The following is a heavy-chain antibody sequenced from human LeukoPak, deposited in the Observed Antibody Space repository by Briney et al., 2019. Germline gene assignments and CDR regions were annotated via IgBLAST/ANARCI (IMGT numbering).Heavy chain of an antibody. CDR1: NYSISSDYS. Sequence: SETLSLTCTVSNYSISSDYSWSWIRQPPGKGLEWIGEINHSGGANYNPSLKSRVTISADTSKSQFSLKLGSVTAADTAVYYCARVPLRFLEPFDYWGQGTLVTVSS. CDR3: ARVPLRFLEPFDY. D-gene: IGHD3-3*01. CDR2: INHSGGA. J-gene: IGHJ4*02. V-gene: IGHV4-38-2*02.